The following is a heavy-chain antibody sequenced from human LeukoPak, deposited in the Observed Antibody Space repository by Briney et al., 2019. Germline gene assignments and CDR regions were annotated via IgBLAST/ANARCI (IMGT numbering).Heavy chain of an antibody. CDR1: GYTFTSYG. D-gene: IGHD2-15*01. J-gene: IGHJ6*03. V-gene: IGHV1-18*01. CDR2: ISAYNGNT. CDR3: ARAWSQSDSFNPSYYYYYYMDV. Sequence: ASVKVSCKASGYTFTSYGISWVRQAPGQGLEWMGWISAYNGNTNYAQRLQGRVTMTTDTSTSTAYMELRSLGSDDTAVYYCARAWSQSDSFNPSYYYYYYMDVWGKGTTVTVSS.